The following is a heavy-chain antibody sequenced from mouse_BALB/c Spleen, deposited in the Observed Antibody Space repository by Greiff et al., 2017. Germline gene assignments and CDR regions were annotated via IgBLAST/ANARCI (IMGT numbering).Heavy chain of an antibody. Sequence: EVKLMESGGGLVKPGGSLKLSCAASGFTFSSYAMSWVRQSPEKRLEWVAEISSGGSYTYYPDTVTGRFTISRDNAKNTLYLEMSSLRSEDTAMYYCARVRDYYGSGYAMDYWGQGTSVTVSS. V-gene: IGHV5-9-4*01. CDR2: ISSGGSYT. D-gene: IGHD1-1*01. CDR3: ARVRDYYGSGYAMDY. CDR1: GFTFSSYA. J-gene: IGHJ4*01.